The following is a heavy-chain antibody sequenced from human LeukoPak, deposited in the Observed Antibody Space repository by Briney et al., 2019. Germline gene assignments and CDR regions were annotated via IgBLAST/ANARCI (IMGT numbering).Heavy chain of an antibody. V-gene: IGHV4-38-2*02. D-gene: IGHD3-10*01. J-gene: IGHJ3*02. Sequence: SETLSLTCTVSGYSISSVYYWGWIRQPPGKGLEWIGSIYHSGSTYYNPSLKSRVTISVDTSKNQFSLKLSSVTAADTAIYYCARDTGGRGRLDAFGIWGQGTMVTVSS. CDR1: GYSISSVYY. CDR2: IYHSGST. CDR3: ARDTGGRGRLDAFGI.